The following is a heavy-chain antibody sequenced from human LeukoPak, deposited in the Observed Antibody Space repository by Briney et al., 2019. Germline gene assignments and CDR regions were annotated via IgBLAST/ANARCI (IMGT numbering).Heavy chain of an antibody. D-gene: IGHD5-12*01. CDR3: ARGAPTTRIGAGRFDY. V-gene: IGHV1-46*01. Sequence: GASVTVSFTSFGYSLTNYYVHWGRQAPGQGLEWMGEINPSGGSTSYAQKVQGRITVTRDKYTNTVYMDLSSLRSEDTATYYCARGAPTTRIGAGRFDYWGQGSLLTVAS. CDR1: GYSLTNYY. CDR2: INPSGGST. J-gene: IGHJ4*02.